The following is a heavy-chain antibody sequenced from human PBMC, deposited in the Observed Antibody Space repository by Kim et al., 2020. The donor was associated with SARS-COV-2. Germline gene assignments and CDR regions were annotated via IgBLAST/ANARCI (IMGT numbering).Heavy chain of an antibody. CDR3: ARDVNGGGWGRWHYYYIMDV. D-gene: IGHD6-19*01. J-gene: IGHJ6*02. Sequence: GGSLRLSCAASGFTFSGHAMYWVRQAPGKGLEWVAVISYDGRDKFFAGSVKGRFTISRDNSKNTLYLLMDSLRVEDTAVYYCARDVNGGGWGRWHYYYIMDVWGQGPTVTVSS. V-gene: IGHV3-33*05. CDR2: ISYDGRDK. CDR1: GFTFSGHA.